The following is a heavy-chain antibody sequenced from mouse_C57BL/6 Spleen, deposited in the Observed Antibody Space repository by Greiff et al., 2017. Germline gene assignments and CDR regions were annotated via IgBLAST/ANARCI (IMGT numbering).Heavy chain of an antibody. CDR1: GYTFTSYW. D-gene: IGHD3-2*02. Sequence: QVQLQQPGAELVKPGASVKLSCKASGYTFTSYWMHWVKQRPGQGLEWIGMIHPNSGSTNYNEKFKSKATLTVDKSSSTAYMQLSSLTSEDSAVYYCARKGLQATAMDYWGQGTSVTVSS. CDR3: ARKGLQATAMDY. J-gene: IGHJ4*01. CDR2: IHPNSGST. V-gene: IGHV1-64*01.